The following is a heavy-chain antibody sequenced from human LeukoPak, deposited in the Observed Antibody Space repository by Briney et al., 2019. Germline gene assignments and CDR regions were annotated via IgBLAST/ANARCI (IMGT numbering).Heavy chain of an antibody. CDR1: GFTVSTHY. Sequence: PGGSLRLSCVASGFTVSTHYMSWVRQAPGKGLEWVSIIYNDGSTFYADSVKGRFNISRDNSKNTIYLQMNSLRGEDTAVYYRARRLSPAYFFESTNYQEVYDYWGQGTLLTVSS. J-gene: IGHJ4*02. CDR2: IYNDGST. D-gene: IGHD2-8*01. CDR3: ARRLSPAYFFESTNYQEVYDY. V-gene: IGHV3-53*01.